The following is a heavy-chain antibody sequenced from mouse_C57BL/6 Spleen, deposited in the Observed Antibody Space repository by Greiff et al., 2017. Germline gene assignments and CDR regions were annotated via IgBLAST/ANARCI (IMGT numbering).Heavy chain of an antibody. Sequence: QVQLQQPGAELVRPGSSVKLSCKASGYTFTSYWMHWVKQRPIQGLEWIGNIDPSDSETHYNQKFKDKATLTVDKSSSTAYMQLSSLTSEDSAVYYCARSTMVSYWYVDVWGTGTTVTVSS. J-gene: IGHJ1*03. CDR2: IDPSDSET. D-gene: IGHD2-2*01. CDR3: ARSTMVSYWYVDV. V-gene: IGHV1-52*01. CDR1: GYTFTSYW.